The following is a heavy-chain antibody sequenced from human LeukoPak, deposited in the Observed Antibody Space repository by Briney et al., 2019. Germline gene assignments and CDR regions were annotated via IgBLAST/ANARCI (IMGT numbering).Heavy chain of an antibody. D-gene: IGHD3-3*01. J-gene: IGHJ4*02. CDR2: FDPENAEI. CDR3: ATRGSDFWSGFDY. CDR1: GNTLRELP. Sequence: GASVTVSCKLSGNTLRELPIQWVRQAGGKGLEWMAGFDPENAEIVNAQKFQGRVTMTEDTSTNTAYMELTSLTSDDTALYYCATRGSDFWSGFDYWGQGTQVTVST. V-gene: IGHV1-24*01.